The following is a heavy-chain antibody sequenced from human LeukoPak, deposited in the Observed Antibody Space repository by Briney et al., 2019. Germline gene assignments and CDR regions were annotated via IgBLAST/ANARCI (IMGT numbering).Heavy chain of an antibody. D-gene: IGHD3-16*01. J-gene: IGHJ4*02. CDR3: ARGRFTFGGVFDY. CDR1: GFTVSTNY. V-gene: IGHV3-53*01. CDR2: IYAGGST. Sequence: GGSLRLSCAASGFTVSTNYMSWVRQAPGKGLEWVSTIYAGGSTYYADSVKGRFTISRDSSKNTLYFQMNSLRAEDTAVYYCARGRFTFGGVFDYWGQGTLVTVSS.